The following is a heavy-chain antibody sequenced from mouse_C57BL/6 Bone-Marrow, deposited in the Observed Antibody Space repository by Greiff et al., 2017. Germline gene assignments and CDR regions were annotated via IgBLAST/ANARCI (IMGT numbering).Heavy chain of an antibody. CDR3: AKIWIRREDYAMDY. Sequence: VQLQQSGPGLVQPSQSLSITCKASGFALTSYGVHWVRQPPGKGLEWLGVIGSGGSTDYNAAFISRLSISKDNSKSQVFFKMNSLQADDTARYYCAKIWIRREDYAMDYWGQGTSGTVSS. J-gene: IGHJ4*01. V-gene: IGHV2-4*01. D-gene: IGHD2-2*01. CDR2: IGSGGST. CDR1: GFALTSYG.